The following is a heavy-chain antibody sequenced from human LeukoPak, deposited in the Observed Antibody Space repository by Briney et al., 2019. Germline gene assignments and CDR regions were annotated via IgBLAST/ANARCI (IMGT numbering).Heavy chain of an antibody. J-gene: IGHJ3*02. Sequence: PGGSLRLSCAVSGFTVSSNYMSWVRQAPGKGLEWVSVIYSGGSTYYAGSVKGRFTISRDNSKNTLCLQMNSLRAEDTAVYYCARDVVRGTSLDAFDIWGQGTKVTVSS. D-gene: IGHD1-26*01. CDR1: GFTVSSNY. CDR3: ARDVVRGTSLDAFDI. CDR2: IYSGGST. V-gene: IGHV3-66*01.